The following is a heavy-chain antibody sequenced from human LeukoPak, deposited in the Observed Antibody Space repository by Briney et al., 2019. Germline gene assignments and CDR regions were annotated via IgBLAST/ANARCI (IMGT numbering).Heavy chain of an antibody. V-gene: IGHV1-69*04. J-gene: IGHJ5*02. Sequence: PSASVKVSCKASGYTFTSYDISWVRQAPGQGLEWMGRIIPILGIANYAQKFQGRVTITADKSTSTAYMELSSLRSEDTAVYYCARGLVPAAIAAFDPWGQGTLVTVSS. CDR1: GYTFTSYD. CDR2: IIPILGIA. CDR3: ARGLVPAAIAAFDP. D-gene: IGHD2-2*01.